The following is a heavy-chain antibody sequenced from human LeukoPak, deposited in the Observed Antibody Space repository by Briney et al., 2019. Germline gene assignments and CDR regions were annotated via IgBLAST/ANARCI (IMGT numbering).Heavy chain of an antibody. CDR3: ARGGSGYDFSWFDP. CDR2: IIPIFGTA. D-gene: IGHD5-12*01. J-gene: IGHJ5*02. CDR1: GGTFSSYA. Sequence: GASVKVSCKASGGTFSSYAISWVRQAPGQGLEWMGGIIPIFGTANYAQKFQGRVTITADESTSTAYMELSSLRSEDTAVYYCARGGSGYDFSWFDPWGQGTLVTVSS. V-gene: IGHV1-69*13.